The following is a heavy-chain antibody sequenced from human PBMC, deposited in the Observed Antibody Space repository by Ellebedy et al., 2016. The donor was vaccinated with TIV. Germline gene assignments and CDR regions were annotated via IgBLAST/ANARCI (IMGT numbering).Heavy chain of an antibody. CDR2: ISGSGGST. CDR3: AKDALYTGDLGY. CDR1: GFTFSSYA. V-gene: IGHV3-23*01. D-gene: IGHD7-27*01. Sequence: GESLKISXAASGFTFSSYAMSWVRQAPGKGLEWVSAISGSGGSTYYADSVKGRFTISRDNSKNTLYLQMNSLRAEDTAVYYCAKDALYTGDLGYWGQGTLVTVSS. J-gene: IGHJ4*02.